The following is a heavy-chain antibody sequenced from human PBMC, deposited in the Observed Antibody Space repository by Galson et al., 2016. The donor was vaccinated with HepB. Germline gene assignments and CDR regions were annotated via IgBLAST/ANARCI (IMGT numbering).Heavy chain of an antibody. Sequence: SLRLSCAASGFTFSVYGMHWLRQAPSKGLEWVAVIWDDGTNEKYADSVKGRFTISRDNAKNSLYLQMNSLRAEDTAVYYCARDRTSRAAVELWGQGTLVSVSS. J-gene: IGHJ4*02. V-gene: IGHV3-33*01. CDR1: GFTFSVYG. CDR3: ARDRTSRAAVEL. D-gene: IGHD6-25*01. CDR2: IWDDGTNE.